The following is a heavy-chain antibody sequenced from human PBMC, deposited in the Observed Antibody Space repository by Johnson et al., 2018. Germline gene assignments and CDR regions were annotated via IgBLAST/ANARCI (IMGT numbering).Heavy chain of an antibody. D-gene: IGHD4-17*01. J-gene: IGHJ6*03. CDR3: ARDKVTTVRDYNYYYMDV. V-gene: IGHV3-74*01. CDR1: GFTLSSYW. Sequence: VQLQESGGGLVQPGGSXRLSCAASGFTLSSYWMHWVRQAPGKGLVWVSRISSDGSSTNYADSVKGRFTISRENAKNTLYLQMNSLRAEDTAVYYCARDKVTTVRDYNYYYMDVWGKGTTVTVSS. CDR2: ISSDGSST.